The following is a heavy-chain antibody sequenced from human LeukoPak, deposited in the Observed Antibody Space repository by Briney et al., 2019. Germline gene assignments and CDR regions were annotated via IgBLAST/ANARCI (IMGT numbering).Heavy chain of an antibody. CDR2: IIPIFGTA. CDR3: ASPSPAAYSYGYFDY. D-gene: IGHD5-18*01. Sequence: SVKVSCKASGGTFSSYAISWVRQAPGQGLEWMGGIIPIFGTANYAQKFQGRVTITTDESTSTAYMELSSLRSEDTAVYYCASPSPAAYSYGYFDYWGQGTPVTVSS. CDR1: GGTFSSYA. J-gene: IGHJ4*02. V-gene: IGHV1-69*05.